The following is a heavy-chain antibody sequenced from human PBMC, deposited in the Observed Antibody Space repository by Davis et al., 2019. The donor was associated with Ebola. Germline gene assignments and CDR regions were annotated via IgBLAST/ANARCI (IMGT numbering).Heavy chain of an antibody. Sequence: GESLKISCKASGYDFSNFWIAWVRQMAGKRPEWMGIIYSGDSDTRYSPSFEGQVTISADKSISTAYLQWSSLKASDTALYYCARPYTSGQGNAFAIWGQGTMVGVSS. D-gene: IGHD6-19*01. CDR3: ARPYTSGQGNAFAI. J-gene: IGHJ3*02. CDR1: GYDFSNFW. V-gene: IGHV5-51*01. CDR2: IYSGDSDT.